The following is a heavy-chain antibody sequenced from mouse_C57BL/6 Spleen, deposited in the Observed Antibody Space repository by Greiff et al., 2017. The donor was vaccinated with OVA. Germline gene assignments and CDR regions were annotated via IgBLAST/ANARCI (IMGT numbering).Heavy chain of an antibody. Sequence: EVKLLESGGGLVKPGGSLKLSCAASGFTFSSYTMSWVRQTPEKRLEWVATISGGGGNTYYPDSVKGRFTISRDNDKNTLYLQMSSRSSEDTAFYYCARESNNEVYYYAMDYWGQGTSVTVSS. V-gene: IGHV5-9*01. CDR1: GFTFSSYT. CDR3: ARESNNEVYYYAMDY. J-gene: IGHJ4*01. CDR2: ISGGGGNT. D-gene: IGHD2-5*01.